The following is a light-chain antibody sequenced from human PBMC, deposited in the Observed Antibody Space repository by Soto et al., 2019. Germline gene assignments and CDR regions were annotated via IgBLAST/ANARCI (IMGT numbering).Light chain of an antibody. J-gene: IGLJ3*02. CDR2: DVS. Sequence: QSALTQPASVSGSPGQSITISCTGTSSDVGGYNYVSWYQQHPGKAPKLMIYDVSNRPSGVSDRFSGSTSGNTASLTISGLQAEDEADYCCSSYASSNTLGVFGGGTKLTVL. V-gene: IGLV2-14*01. CDR1: SSDVGGYNY. CDR3: SSYASSNTLGV.